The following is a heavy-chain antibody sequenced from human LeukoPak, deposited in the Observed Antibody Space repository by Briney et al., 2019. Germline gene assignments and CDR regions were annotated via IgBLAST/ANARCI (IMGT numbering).Heavy chain of an antibody. J-gene: IGHJ6*03. CDR1: GGSISSYY. D-gene: IGHD3-3*01. CDR2: IYTSGST. CDR3: ARHGSRFLEWLPDYYYYYMDV. Sequence: SETLSLTCTVSGGSISSYYWSWIRQPPGKGLEWIGYIYTSGSTNYNPSLKSRVTISVDTSKNQFSLKLSSVTAAGTAVYYCARHGSRFLEWLPDYYYYYMDVWGKGTTVTVFS. V-gene: IGHV4-4*09.